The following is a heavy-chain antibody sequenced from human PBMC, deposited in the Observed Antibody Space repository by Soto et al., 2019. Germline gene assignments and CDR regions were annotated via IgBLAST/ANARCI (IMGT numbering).Heavy chain of an antibody. D-gene: IGHD3-9*01. Sequence: SGGSLRLSCSASGFAFSGSSIHWVRQASGKGLEWVGRVRNKANTYATAYAASVKGRFTISRDDSKNTATLQLNSLKTADTAAFYCTRHPYCDILTGFYNADMYFDYWGQGAVVTVSS. CDR1: GFAFSGSS. CDR2: VRNKANTYAT. J-gene: IGHJ4*02. V-gene: IGHV3-73*01. CDR3: TRHPYCDILTGFYNADMYFDY.